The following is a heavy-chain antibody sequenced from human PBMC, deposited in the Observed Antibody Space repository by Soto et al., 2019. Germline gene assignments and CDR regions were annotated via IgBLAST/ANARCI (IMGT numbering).Heavy chain of an antibody. CDR1: GFTFSNYW. J-gene: IGHJ4*02. CDR2: INEDESNT. Sequence: EVQLVESGGGLVQPGGSLRLSCATSGFTFSNYWMHWVRQAPGKGPVWVSRINEDESNTNYADSVKGRFTNSRDNATTTLYLQMNRLRAEATAVYSCARGLFLDYWGQGTRVTVSS. D-gene: IGHD3-3*01. CDR3: ARGLFLDY. V-gene: IGHV3-74*01.